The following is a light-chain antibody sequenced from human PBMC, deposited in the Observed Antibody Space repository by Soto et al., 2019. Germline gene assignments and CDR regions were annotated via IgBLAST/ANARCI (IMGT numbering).Light chain of an antibody. CDR1: QSVSSNY. CDR2: GAS. Sequence: EIVLTQSPGTLSLSPGERATLSCRASQSVSSNYIAWYQQKPGQAPRLLTYGASNRATGIPDRFSGSGSGPDFTLTISRLEAEDFAVYHCQHYVSSPPTFGGGTRVEIK. J-gene: IGKJ4*01. CDR3: QHYVSSPPT. V-gene: IGKV3-20*01.